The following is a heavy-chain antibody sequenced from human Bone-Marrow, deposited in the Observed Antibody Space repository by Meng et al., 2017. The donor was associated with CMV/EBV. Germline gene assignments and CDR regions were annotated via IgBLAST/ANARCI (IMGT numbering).Heavy chain of an antibody. Sequence: GSLRLSCTVSGYSISSGYYWGWIRQPPGKGLEWIGSIYHSGSTYYNPSLKSRVTISVDTSKNQFSLKLSSVTAADTAVYYCASRIRNYYDSSGYGYWGQGTLVTVPS. V-gene: IGHV4-38-2*02. CDR3: ASRIRNYYDSSGYGY. J-gene: IGHJ4*02. CDR2: IYHSGST. CDR1: GYSISSGYY. D-gene: IGHD3-22*01.